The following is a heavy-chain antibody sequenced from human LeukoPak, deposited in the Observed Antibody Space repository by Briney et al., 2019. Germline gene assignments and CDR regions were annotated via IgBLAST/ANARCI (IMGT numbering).Heavy chain of an antibody. V-gene: IGHV3-7*01. CDR2: IKQDGSET. CDR3: ARDKRVGATLFDY. J-gene: IGHJ4*02. D-gene: IGHD1-26*01. CDR1: GFTFSTYG. Sequence: PGGSLRLSCAASGFTFSTYGMSWVRQAPGKGLEWVSNIKQDGSETYYVDSVKGRFTISRDNARYSLSLQVNSLRVEDTALYYCARDKRVGATLFDYWGQGTLVTVSS.